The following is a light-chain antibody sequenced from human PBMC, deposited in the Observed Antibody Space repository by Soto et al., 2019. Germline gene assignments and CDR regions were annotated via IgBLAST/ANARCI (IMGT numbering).Light chain of an antibody. J-gene: IGKJ4*01. V-gene: IGKV3-20*01. CDR1: QSLTNNY. CDR2: AAS. CDR3: QQYDSSLPVT. Sequence: EIVLTQSPGTLSLSPGERATLSCRASQSLTNNYLAWYQQKPGQAPRLLIYAASSRATGIPDRFSGSGSVTDVTLTISRLEPEDFAVDYCQQYDSSLPVTFGGGTNVEIK.